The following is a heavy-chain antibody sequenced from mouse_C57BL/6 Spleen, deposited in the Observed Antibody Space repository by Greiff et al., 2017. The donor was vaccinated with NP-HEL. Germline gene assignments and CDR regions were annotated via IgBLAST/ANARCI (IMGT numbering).Heavy chain of an antibody. D-gene: IGHD2-5*01. CDR2: IDPSDSET. CDR1: GYTFTSYW. J-gene: IGHJ1*03. CDR3: ARGGYYSNPHWYFDV. V-gene: IGHV1-52*01. Sequence: VQLQQPGAELVRPGSSVKLSCKASGYTFTSYWMHWVKQRPIQGLEWIGNIDPSDSETHYNQKFKDKATLTVDKSSSTAYMQLSSLTSEDSAVYYCARGGYYSNPHWYFDVWGTGTTVTVSS.